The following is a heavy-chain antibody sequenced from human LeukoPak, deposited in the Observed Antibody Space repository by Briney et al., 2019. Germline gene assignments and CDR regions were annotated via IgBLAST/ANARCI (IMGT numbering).Heavy chain of an antibody. CDR1: GFTFSSYE. J-gene: IGHJ5*02. Sequence: QPGGSLRLSCAASGFTFSSYEMNWVRQAPGEGLEWVSYISSSGNTIYYADSVKGRFTISRDNAKNSLYLQMNSLRAEDTAVYYCARTSGYCISTSCYNWFDPWGQGTLVTVSS. D-gene: IGHD2-2*03. CDR2: ISSSGNTI. CDR3: ARTSGYCISTSCYNWFDP. V-gene: IGHV3-48*03.